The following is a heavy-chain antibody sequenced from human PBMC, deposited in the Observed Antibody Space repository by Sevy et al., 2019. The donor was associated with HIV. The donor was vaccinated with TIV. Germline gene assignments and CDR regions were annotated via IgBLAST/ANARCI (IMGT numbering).Heavy chain of an antibody. CDR3: ARSWEQQIHDAFDT. D-gene: IGHD6-13*01. Sequence: GGSLRLSCAASGFTFSTYNMNWVRQAPGKGLEWVSSITFSSNYIYYADSVKGRFTFSRDNAKNSLYLQMNSLRAEDTVVYYGARSWEQQIHDAFDTWGQGTMVTVSS. V-gene: IGHV3-21*01. J-gene: IGHJ3*02. CDR2: ITFSSNYI. CDR1: GFTFSTYN.